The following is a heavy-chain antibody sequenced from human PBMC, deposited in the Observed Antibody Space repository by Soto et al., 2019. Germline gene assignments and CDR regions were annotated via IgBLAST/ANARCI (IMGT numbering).Heavy chain of an antibody. CDR3: ARRGGALGY. Sequence: EVQLMESGGGLVQPGGSLRLSCAASGFTFSSYAMSWVRKAPGKGLEWVSVITGSGSTTYYADSVKGRFTISRDNSKNALYLQMNSLRAEDTAVYYCARRGGALGYWGQGTLVTVSS. CDR1: GFTFSSYA. D-gene: IGHD3-16*01. CDR2: ITGSGSTT. V-gene: IGHV3-23*01. J-gene: IGHJ4*02.